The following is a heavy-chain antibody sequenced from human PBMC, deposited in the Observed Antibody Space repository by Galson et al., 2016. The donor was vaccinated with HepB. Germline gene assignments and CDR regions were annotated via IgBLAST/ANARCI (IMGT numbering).Heavy chain of an antibody. CDR1: GFTFSSCW. CDR3: AREGLSDYGAYKYYYYALDV. CDR2: IKQDGSEK. V-gene: IGHV3-7*01. J-gene: IGHJ6*02. D-gene: IGHD4-17*01. Sequence: SLRLSCAASGFTFSSCWMNWVRQAPGKGLEWVANIKQDGSEKYYVDSVKGRFTISRDNAKNSLYLQMNSLRAEDTAVYYCAREGLSDYGAYKYYYYALDVWGQGTTVTVSS.